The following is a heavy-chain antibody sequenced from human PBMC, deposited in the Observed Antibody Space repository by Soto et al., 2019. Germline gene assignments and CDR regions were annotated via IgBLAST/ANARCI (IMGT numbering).Heavy chain of an antibody. J-gene: IGHJ6*03. CDR3: ARGHCSSTSCYHHYYYYMDV. V-gene: IGHV1-69*02. CDR1: GGTFSSYT. D-gene: IGHD2-2*01. CDR2: IIPILGIA. Sequence: QVQLVQSGAEVKKPGSSVKVSCKASGGTFSSYTISWVRQAPGQGLEWMGRIIPILGIANYAQKFQGRVTITADKSTSTAYMELSSLRSEDTAVYYWARGHCSSTSCYHHYYYYMDVWGKGTTVTVSS.